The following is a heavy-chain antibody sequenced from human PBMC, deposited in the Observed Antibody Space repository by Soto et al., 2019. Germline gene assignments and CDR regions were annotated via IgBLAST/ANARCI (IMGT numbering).Heavy chain of an antibody. D-gene: IGHD6-19*01. V-gene: IGHV3-15*07. J-gene: IGHJ4*02. CDR3: TTDYKRMGSGWSYHEYYFDY. CDR2: IKSKTDGGTT. Sequence: GGSLRLSCAASGFTFSNAWMNWVRQAPGKGLEWVGRIKSKTDGGTTDYAAPVKGRFTISRDDSKNTLYLQMNSLKTEDTAVYYCTTDYKRMGSGWSYHEYYFDYWGQGTLVTVSS. CDR1: GFTFSNAW.